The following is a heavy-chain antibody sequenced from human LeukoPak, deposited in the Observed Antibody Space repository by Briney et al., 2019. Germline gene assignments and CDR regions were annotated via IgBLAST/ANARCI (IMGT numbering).Heavy chain of an antibody. CDR2: IHYSGST. J-gene: IGHJ3*02. V-gene: IGHV4-28*01. Sequence: PSDTLSLTCAVSGDSISSKYWWSWIRQPPEKGLEWIGYIHYSGSTHQNPSLQSRLTMSVDTSKNQFSLKLTSVTAVDTAVYHCARKGSGWYAFNSWGQGTMVTVSS. CDR3: ARKGSGWYAFNS. CDR1: GDSISSKYW. D-gene: IGHD6-19*01.